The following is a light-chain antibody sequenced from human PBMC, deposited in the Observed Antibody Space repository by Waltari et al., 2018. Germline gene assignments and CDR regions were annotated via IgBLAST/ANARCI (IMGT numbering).Light chain of an antibody. J-gene: IGKJ1*01. CDR3: QQSYSTPRT. CDR2: AAS. CDR1: QGISSY. V-gene: IGKV1-39*01. Sequence: DIQMTQSPPSLSASVGARVTITCRASQGISSYLSWYQQKPGKAPNLLIYAASSLKSGVPSRFSGSGSGTDFTLTISSLQPEDFATYYCQQSYSTPRTFGQGTRVEIK.